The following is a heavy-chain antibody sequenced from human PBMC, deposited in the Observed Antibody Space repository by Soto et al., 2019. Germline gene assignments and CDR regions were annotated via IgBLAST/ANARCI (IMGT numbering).Heavy chain of an antibody. J-gene: IGHJ4*02. Sequence: SVKVSCKASGGTFSSYAISWVRQAPGQGLEWMGGIIPIFGTANYAQKFQGRVTITADESTSTAYMELSSLRSEDTAIYYCARDKAPNKYDSTWSYDYWGQGSLVTVSS. V-gene: IGHV1-69*13. CDR1: GGTFSSYA. CDR2: IIPIFGTA. CDR3: ARDKAPNKYDSTWSYDY. D-gene: IGHD6-13*01.